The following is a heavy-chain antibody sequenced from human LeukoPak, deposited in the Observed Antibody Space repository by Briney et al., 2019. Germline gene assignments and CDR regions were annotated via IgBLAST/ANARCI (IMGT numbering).Heavy chain of an antibody. CDR1: GFTFSAFD. Sequence: GGSLRLSCAASGFTFSAFDVTWVRQAPGKGLEWVSSISSTGDSTYYADSVKGRFTISRDNSKNALYLQMNSLRAEDTAVYFCAKRGVVIRVILVGFHKEAYYFDSWGQGALVTVSS. CDR2: ISSTGDST. V-gene: IGHV3-23*01. CDR3: AKRGVVIRVILVGFHKEAYYFDS. D-gene: IGHD3-22*01. J-gene: IGHJ4*02.